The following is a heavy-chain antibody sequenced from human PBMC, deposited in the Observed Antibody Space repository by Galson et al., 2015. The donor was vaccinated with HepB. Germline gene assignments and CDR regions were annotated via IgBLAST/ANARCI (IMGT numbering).Heavy chain of an antibody. J-gene: IGHJ1*01. CDR2: ISYDGSNK. V-gene: IGHV3-30*18. CDR3: AKVGTYSSGWYGTSCEYFQH. D-gene: IGHD6-19*01. CDR1: GFTFSSYG. Sequence: SLRLSCAASGFTFSSYGMHWVRQAPGKGLEWVAVISYDGSNKYYADSVKGRFTISRDNSKNTLYLQMNSLRAEDTAVYYCAKVGTYSSGWYGTSCEYFQHWGQGTLVTVSS.